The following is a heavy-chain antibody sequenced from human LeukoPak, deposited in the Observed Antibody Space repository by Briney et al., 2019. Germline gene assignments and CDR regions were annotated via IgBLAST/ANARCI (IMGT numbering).Heavy chain of an antibody. CDR2: INPNSGGT. V-gene: IGHV1-2*02. CDR3: ARDSGSSSSSDY. Sequence: ASVKVSCKASGYTFTGYYMHWVRQAPGQGLEWMGWINPNSGGTNYAQKLQGRVTMTTDTSTSTAYMELRSLRSDDTAVYYCARDSGSSSSSDYWGQGTLVTVSS. CDR1: GYTFTGYY. D-gene: IGHD6-6*01. J-gene: IGHJ4*02.